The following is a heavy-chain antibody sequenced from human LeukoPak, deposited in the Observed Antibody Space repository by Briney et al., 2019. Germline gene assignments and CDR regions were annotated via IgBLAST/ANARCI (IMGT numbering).Heavy chain of an antibody. CDR1: GFTFSSYA. CDR3: ARDLRPDGSGSEHDY. J-gene: IGHJ4*02. Sequence: GGSLRLSCAASGFTFSSYAMHWVRQAPGKGLEWVAVISYDGSNKYYADSVKGRFTISRDNSKNTLYLQMNSLRAEDTAVYYCARDLRPDGSGSEHDYWGQGPLVTVSS. D-gene: IGHD3-10*01. V-gene: IGHV3-30-3*01. CDR2: ISYDGSNK.